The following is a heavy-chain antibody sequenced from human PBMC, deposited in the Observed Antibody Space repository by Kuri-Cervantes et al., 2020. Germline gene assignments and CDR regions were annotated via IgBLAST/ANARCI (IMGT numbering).Heavy chain of an antibody. CDR2: IKSKTGGGTT. D-gene: IGHD5-12*01. CDR1: GFTFSNAW. V-gene: IGHV3-15*01. CDR3: TSGYGDFDY. Sequence: GESLKISCAASGFTFSNAWMSWVRQAPGKGLEWVGRIKSKTGGGTTDYAAPVKGRFTISRDDSKNTLYLQMNSLKTEDTAVYYCTSGYGDFDYWGQGTLVTVSS. J-gene: IGHJ4*02.